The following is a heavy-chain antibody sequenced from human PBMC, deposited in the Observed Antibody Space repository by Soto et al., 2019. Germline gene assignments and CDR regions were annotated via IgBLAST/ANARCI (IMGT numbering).Heavy chain of an antibody. J-gene: IGHJ4*02. CDR1: GFTFSGSA. V-gene: IGHV3-73*01. D-gene: IGHD6-19*01. Sequence: GGSLRLSCAASGFTFSGSAMHWVRQASGKGLEWVGRIRSKANSYATAYAASVKGRFTISRDDSMNTAYLQMNSLKTEDTAVYYCTRQIAVAVGWGQGTLVTVSS. CDR3: TRQIAVAVG. CDR2: IRSKANSYAT.